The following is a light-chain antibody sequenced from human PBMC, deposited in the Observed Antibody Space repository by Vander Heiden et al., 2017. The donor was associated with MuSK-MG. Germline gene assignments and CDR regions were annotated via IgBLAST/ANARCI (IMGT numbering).Light chain of an antibody. Sequence: DSQMTQSPSSLSASVGDRVTITCRASQSISSYLNWYQQKPGKAPKLLIYAASSLQSGVPSRFSGSGSGTDFTLTISRLQPEDFATYYCQQCDSTPLTFGGGTKVEIK. CDR2: AAS. CDR3: QQCDSTPLT. J-gene: IGKJ4*01. CDR1: QSISSY. V-gene: IGKV1-39*01.